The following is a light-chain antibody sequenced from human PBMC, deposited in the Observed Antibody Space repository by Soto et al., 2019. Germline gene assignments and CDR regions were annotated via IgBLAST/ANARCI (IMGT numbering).Light chain of an antibody. J-gene: IGLJ3*02. V-gene: IGLV1-47*01. CDR3: AIWDDSMSGPWV. CDR2: RND. Sequence: QSVPTQPPSASGTPGQRVTIPCSGSSSDIGSNHVYWYQQLPGTAPKLLIFRNDQRPSGVPDRFSGSKSGTSASLAISGLRSEDEADYYCAIWDDSMSGPWVFGGGTQLTVL. CDR1: SSDIGSNH.